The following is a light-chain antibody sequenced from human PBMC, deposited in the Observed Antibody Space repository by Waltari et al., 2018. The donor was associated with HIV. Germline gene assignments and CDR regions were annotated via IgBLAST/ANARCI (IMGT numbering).Light chain of an antibody. CDR1: QSVDGN. J-gene: IGKJ1*01. V-gene: IGKV3-15*01. CDR2: GAT. CDR3: QQYNELPQT. Sequence: IVMTQSPDTLSVSPGDRATLSCRASQSVDGNLAWYQVRPGQTPSLLIYGATSRTTGFQARFSGRGSGTEFTLTISGLQSEDFAIYYCQQYNELPQTFGQGTRV.